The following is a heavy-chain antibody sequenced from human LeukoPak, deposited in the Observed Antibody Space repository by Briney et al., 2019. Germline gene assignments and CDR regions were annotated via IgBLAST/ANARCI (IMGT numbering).Heavy chain of an antibody. D-gene: IGHD6-6*01. CDR3: ARSSPLGKSFDY. CDR1: GYTFTSYA. Sequence: ASVKVSCKASGYTFTSYAMHWVRQAPRQRLGWMGWINAGNGNTKYSQKFQGRVTITRDTSASTAYMELSSLRSEDTAVYYCARSSPLGKSFDYWGQGTLVTVSS. J-gene: IGHJ4*02. CDR2: INAGNGNT. V-gene: IGHV1-3*01.